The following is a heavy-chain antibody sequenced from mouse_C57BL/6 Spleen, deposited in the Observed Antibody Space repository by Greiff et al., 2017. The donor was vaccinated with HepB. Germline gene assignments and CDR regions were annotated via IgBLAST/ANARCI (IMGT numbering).Heavy chain of an antibody. CDR1: GYTFTSYW. J-gene: IGHJ2*01. Sequence: QVQLQQSGTELVKPGASVKLSCKASGYTFTSYWMHWVKQRPGQGLEWIGNINPSNGGTNYNEKFKSKATLTVDKSSSTAYMQLSSLTSEDSAVYYCARSLTGSERYYFDYWGQGTTLTVSS. CDR3: ARSLTGSERYYFDY. D-gene: IGHD4-1*01. V-gene: IGHV1-53*01. CDR2: INPSNGGT.